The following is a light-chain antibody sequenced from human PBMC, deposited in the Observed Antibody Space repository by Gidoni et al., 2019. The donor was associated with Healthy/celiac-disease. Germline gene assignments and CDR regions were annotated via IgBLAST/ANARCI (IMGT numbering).Light chain of an antibody. J-gene: IGLJ2*01. CDR2: QDR. CDR1: KLGDKY. Sequence: SYELTQPPSVSVSPGQKASITCPGDKLGDKYACWYQQKPGQSPVVVIYQDRKRPQGVPGRFSGSNPGNPATLTRRRAQGMDGADHYCPALDNSPGVIGGGTKLTVL. V-gene: IGLV3-1*01. CDR3: PALDNSPGV.